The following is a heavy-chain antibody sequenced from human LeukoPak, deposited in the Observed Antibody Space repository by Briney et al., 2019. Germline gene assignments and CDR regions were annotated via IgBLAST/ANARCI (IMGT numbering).Heavy chain of an antibody. CDR1: GFTFTSYW. CDR2: IKQDGSEK. V-gene: IGHV3-7*03. J-gene: IGHJ4*02. CDR3: ARDLPFYSYDSYFDY. D-gene: IGHD5-18*01. Sequence: PGGSLRLSCAASGFTFTSYWMSWVRQAPGKGLEWVANIKQDGSEKYYVDSVKGRFIISRDNAKNSLYLQMNSLRAEDTAMYYCARDLPFYSYDSYFDYWGQGTLVTVSS.